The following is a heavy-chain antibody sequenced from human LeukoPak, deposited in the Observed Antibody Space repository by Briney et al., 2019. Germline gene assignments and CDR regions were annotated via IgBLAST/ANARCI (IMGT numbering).Heavy chain of an antibody. Sequence: SVKVSCKASGGTFSSYAISWVRQAPGQGLEWMGRIIPIFGTANYAQKFHGRVTITTDESTSTAYMELSSLRSEDTAVYYCARGNYGDDNWFDPWGQGTLVTVSS. CDR3: ARGNYGDDNWFDP. J-gene: IGHJ5*02. D-gene: IGHD4-17*01. V-gene: IGHV1-69*05. CDR2: IIPIFGTA. CDR1: GGTFSSYA.